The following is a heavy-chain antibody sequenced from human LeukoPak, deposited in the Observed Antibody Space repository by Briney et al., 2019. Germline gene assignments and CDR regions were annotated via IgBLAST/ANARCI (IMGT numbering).Heavy chain of an antibody. V-gene: IGHV3-53*01. J-gene: IGHJ6*02. D-gene: IGHD2-21*02. CDR3: ARDCGGDCYPYYYYGMDV. Sequence: PGRSLRLSCAASGFTFSSYGMHWVRQAPGKGLEWVSVIYSGGSTYYADSVKGRFTISRDNSKNTLYLQMNSLRAEDTAVYYCARDCGGDCYPYYYYGMDVWGQGTTVTVS. CDR1: GFTFSSYG. CDR2: IYSGGST.